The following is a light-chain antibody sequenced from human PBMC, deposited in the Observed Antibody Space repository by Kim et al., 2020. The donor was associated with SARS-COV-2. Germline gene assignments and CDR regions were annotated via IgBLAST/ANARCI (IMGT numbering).Light chain of an antibody. CDR1: QSISSW. CDR2: KAS. J-gene: IGKJ1*01. CDR3: QQYNSYTWT. Sequence: DIQMTQSPSTLSASVGDRVTITCRASQSISSWLAWYQQKPGKAPKLLIYKASSLESGVPSRFSGSGSGTEFTLTISSLQPGDFASYYCQQYNSYTWTFGQGTKVDIK. V-gene: IGKV1-5*03.